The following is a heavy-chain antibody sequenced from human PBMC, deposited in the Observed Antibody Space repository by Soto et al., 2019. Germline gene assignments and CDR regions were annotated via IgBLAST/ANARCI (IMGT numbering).Heavy chain of an antibody. CDR2: ISASSTYL. J-gene: IGHJ3*01. D-gene: IGHD2-15*01. Sequence: EVQLVEFGGGLVKPEGSLRLSCAASGFTFRDYSITWVRQAPGKGLEWVSYISASSTYLYYADSVKGRFTISRDNAKNSLFLQMNSLRGEDTAVYYCVRARWYCSGGSCDPHGFDFWGQGTMVTVSS. CDR1: GFTFRDYS. CDR3: VRARWYCSGGSCDPHGFDF. V-gene: IGHV3-21*01.